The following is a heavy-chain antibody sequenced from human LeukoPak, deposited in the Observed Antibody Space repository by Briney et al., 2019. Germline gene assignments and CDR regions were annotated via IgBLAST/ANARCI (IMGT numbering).Heavy chain of an antibody. J-gene: IGHJ5*02. CDR3: VRDSYGTS. CDR1: GFTVSSSY. CDR2: IWTGGNT. D-gene: IGHD3-16*01. V-gene: IGHV3-66*01. Sequence: GGSLRLSCAVSGFTVSSSYMSWVRQAPGKGLEWVSIIWTGGNTYYAGSVKGRFTISRDNSKNTLYLEMNNLRDEDTAVYYCVRDSYGTSWGQRTLVTVSS.